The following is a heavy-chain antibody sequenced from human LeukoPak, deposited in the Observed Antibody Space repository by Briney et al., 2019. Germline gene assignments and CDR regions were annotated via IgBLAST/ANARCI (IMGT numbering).Heavy chain of an antibody. CDR3: ARDLGGSLDY. Sequence: PGRSLRLSCAASGFTFSSYAMHWVRQAPGKGLEWVAVIWFDGSNKNYADSVKGQSTIFRDNSKNTLFLQMNSLRVEDTAVYYCARDLGGSLDYWGQGTLVTVSS. J-gene: IGHJ4*02. CDR2: IWFDGSNK. D-gene: IGHD1-26*01. CDR1: GFTFSSYA. V-gene: IGHV3-33*01.